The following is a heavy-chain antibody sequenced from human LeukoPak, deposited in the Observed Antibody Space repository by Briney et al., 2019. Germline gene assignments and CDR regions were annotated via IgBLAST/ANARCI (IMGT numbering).Heavy chain of an antibody. CDR3: ARRDYFDY. J-gene: IGHJ4*02. CDR1: GSTLSSYW. CDR2: INSDGSST. Sequence: PGGSLRLSCAAPGSTLSSYWMHWVRQTPGKGLVWVSRINSDGSSTYHADSVKGRFTISRDNAKNTLYLQMNSLRAEDTAVYYCARRDYFDYWGQGTLVTVSS. V-gene: IGHV3-74*01.